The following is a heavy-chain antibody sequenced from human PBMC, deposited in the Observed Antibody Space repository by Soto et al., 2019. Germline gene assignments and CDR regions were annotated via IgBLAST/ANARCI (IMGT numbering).Heavy chain of an antibody. D-gene: IGHD4-17*01. V-gene: IGHV4-31*02. CDR1: GGSISIGGYI. J-gene: IGHJ4*02. CDR2: IYYSGST. CDR3: ARDIATVTMFGY. Sequence: PSESLSAPWTVSGGSISIGGYIWGWIRQHPGKVQQWFGYIYYSGSTYYNPSLKSRVTISVDTSKNQFSLKLSSVTAADSAVYYCARDIATVTMFGYWGQGTLVTVSS.